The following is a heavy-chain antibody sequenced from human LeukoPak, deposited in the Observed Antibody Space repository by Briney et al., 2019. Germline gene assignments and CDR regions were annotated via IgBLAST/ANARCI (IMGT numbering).Heavy chain of an antibody. CDR1: GCSISSYY. D-gene: IGHD3-22*01. J-gene: IGHJ4*02. Sequence: PSETLSLTCTVSGCSISSYYWSWIRQPPGKGLEWIGYIYYSGSTNYNPSLKSRVTISVDTSKNQFSLKLSSVTAADTAVYYCARDDSSGYPAYWGQGTLVTVSS. CDR2: IYYSGST. V-gene: IGHV4-59*01. CDR3: ARDDSSGYPAY.